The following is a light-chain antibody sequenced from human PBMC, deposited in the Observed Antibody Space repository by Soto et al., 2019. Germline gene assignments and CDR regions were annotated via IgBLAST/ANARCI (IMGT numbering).Light chain of an antibody. Sequence: GPGQTARITCGGNNIGSQDVFWYQQKAGQAPVLVVYEDSDRPSGTPERFSGSNSETTATLTISRVEAGDEADYYCQVWDRTSDHWVFGGGTKLTVL. CDR2: EDS. J-gene: IGLJ3*02. CDR1: NIGSQD. V-gene: IGLV3-21*02. CDR3: QVWDRTSDHWV.